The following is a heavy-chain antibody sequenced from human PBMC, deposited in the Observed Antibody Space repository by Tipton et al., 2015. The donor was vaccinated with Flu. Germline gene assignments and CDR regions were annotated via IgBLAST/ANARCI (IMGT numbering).Heavy chain of an antibody. D-gene: IGHD3-22*01. CDR2: IYTSGST. J-gene: IGHJ4*02. CDR3: ARAGWLLPFDY. V-gene: IGHV4-61*02. CDR1: GSSISSGSYY. Sequence: TLSLTCTVSGSSISSGSYYWSWIRQPAGKGLEWIGRIYTSGSTNYNPSLKSRVTISVDTSKNQFSLKLSSVTAADTAVYYCARAGWLLPFDYWGQGTLVTVSS.